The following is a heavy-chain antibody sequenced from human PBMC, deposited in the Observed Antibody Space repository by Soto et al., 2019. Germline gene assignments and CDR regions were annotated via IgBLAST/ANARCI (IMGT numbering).Heavy chain of an antibody. CDR3: AKDQGYCSGGSCYPDAFDI. D-gene: IGHD2-15*01. J-gene: IGHJ3*02. Sequence: GGSLRLSCAASGFTFSSYGMHWVRQAPGKGLEWVAVISYDGSNKYYADSVKGRFTISRDNSKNTLYLQMNSLRAEDTAVYYCAKDQGYCSGGSCYPDAFDIWGQGTMVTVSS. CDR1: GFTFSSYG. V-gene: IGHV3-30*18. CDR2: ISYDGSNK.